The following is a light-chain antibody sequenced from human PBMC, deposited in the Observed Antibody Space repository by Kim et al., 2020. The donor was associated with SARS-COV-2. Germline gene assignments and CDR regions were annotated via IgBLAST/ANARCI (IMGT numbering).Light chain of an antibody. CDR3: QVGDSKV. CDR2: QDN. Sequence: SYELTQPPSVSVSPGQTASITCSGDKLGERYVCWYQQKPGQSPVLVICQDNKRPSGIPERFSGSNSGNTATLTISGTQAIDEADYWCQVGDSKVFGGGTQLIVL. J-gene: IGLJ2*01. V-gene: IGLV3-1*01. CDR1: KLGERY.